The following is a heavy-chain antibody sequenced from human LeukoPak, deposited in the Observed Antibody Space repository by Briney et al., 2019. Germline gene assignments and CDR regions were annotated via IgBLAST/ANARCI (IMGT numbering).Heavy chain of an antibody. Sequence: PGGSLRLSCAASGFTFRSYEMSWVRQAPGKGLEWVSSISSTGNTIYCADSVKGRFTISRDNAKNSLYLQMSSLKTEDTAVYYCARDRIAVAGTLWGQGTLVTVSS. V-gene: IGHV3-48*03. D-gene: IGHD6-19*01. CDR2: ISSTGNTI. CDR3: ARDRIAVAGTL. J-gene: IGHJ4*02. CDR1: GFTFRSYE.